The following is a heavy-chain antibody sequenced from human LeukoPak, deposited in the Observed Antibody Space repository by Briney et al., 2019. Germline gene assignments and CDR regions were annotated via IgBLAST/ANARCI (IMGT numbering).Heavy chain of an antibody. CDR2: MNPNSGNT. CDR3: ARGLDRIAAAGSSDY. Sequence: ASVKVSFKASGYIFTSYDINWVRQATGPGIEWMGWMNPNSGNTGYAQKFQGKVTMTRNTSISTAYMELSSLRSEDTAVYYCARGLDRIAAAGSSDYWGQGTLVTVSS. V-gene: IGHV1-8*01. CDR1: GYIFTSYD. D-gene: IGHD6-13*01. J-gene: IGHJ4*02.